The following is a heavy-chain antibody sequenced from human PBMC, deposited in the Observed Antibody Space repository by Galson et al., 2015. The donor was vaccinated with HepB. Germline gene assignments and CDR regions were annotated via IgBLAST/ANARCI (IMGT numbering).Heavy chain of an antibody. CDR3: AKGNYGYYFDY. Sequence: SLRLSCAASGFTFSSFAMSWVRQAPGKGLEWVSAITDTGVTIYYADSVRGRFTISRDNSKSTLYLQMNSLRVEDTAAYYCAKGNYGYYFDYWGQGTLVTVSS. J-gene: IGHJ4*02. D-gene: IGHD4-17*01. CDR2: ITDTGVTI. CDR1: GFTFSSFA. V-gene: IGHV3-23*01.